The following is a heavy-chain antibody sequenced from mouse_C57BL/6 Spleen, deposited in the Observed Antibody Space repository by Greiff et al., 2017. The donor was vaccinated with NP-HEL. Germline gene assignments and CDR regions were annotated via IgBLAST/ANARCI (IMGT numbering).Heavy chain of an antibody. V-gene: IGHV1-26*01. Sequence: EVQLQQSGPELVKPGASVKISCKASGYTFTDYYMNWVKQSHGKSLEWIGDINPNNGGTSYNQKFKGKATLTVDKSSSTAYMELRSLTSEDSAVYYCARSGDGYYDAMDYWGQGTSVTVSS. D-gene: IGHD2-3*01. CDR3: ARSGDGYYDAMDY. CDR2: INPNNGGT. CDR1: GYTFTDYY. J-gene: IGHJ4*01.